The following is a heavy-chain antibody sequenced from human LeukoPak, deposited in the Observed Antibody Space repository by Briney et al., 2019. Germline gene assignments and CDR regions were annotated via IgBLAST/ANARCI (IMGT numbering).Heavy chain of an antibody. CDR3: ARAGERNTAAGVDFDY. V-gene: IGHV3-48*03. CDR2: ISSNGSTI. J-gene: IGHJ4*02. Sequence: GGSLRLSCAASGFTFSSYEMNWVRQAPGKGLEWVSYISSNGSTIYYADSVKGRFTISRDNAKNSLYLQMNSLSGEDTAVYYCARAGERNTAAGVDFDYWGQGTLVTVSS. CDR1: GFTFSSYE. D-gene: IGHD6-13*01.